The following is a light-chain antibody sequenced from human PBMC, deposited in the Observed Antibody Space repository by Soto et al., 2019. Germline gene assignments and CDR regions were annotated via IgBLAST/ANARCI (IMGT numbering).Light chain of an antibody. V-gene: IGLV2-14*01. CDR1: SSDVGGYKY. Sequence: QSVLTQPASVSGSPGQSITISCTGTSSDVGGYKYVSWYQQYPGKAPKLIISEVTNRPSGVSNRFSGSKSGNTASLTISGLQAEDEADYSCSSYTTISTVLFGGGTKLTVL. CDR2: EVT. CDR3: SSYTTISTVL. J-gene: IGLJ2*01.